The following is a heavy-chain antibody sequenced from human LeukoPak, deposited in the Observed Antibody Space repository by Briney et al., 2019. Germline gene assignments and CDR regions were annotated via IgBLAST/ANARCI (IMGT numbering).Heavy chain of an antibody. Sequence: SETLSLTCTVSGGSISSYYWSWIQQPPGKGLEWIGYIYYSGSTNYNPSLKSRVTISVDTSKNQFSLELSSVTAADTAVYYCARASYGDYVLDWFDPWGQGTLVTVSS. CDR2: IYYSGST. CDR3: ARASYGDYVLDWFDP. D-gene: IGHD4-17*01. J-gene: IGHJ5*02. V-gene: IGHV4-59*12. CDR1: GGSISSYY.